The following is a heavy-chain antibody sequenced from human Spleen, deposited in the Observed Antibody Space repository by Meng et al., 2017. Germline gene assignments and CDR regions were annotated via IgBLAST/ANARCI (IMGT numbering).Heavy chain of an antibody. V-gene: IGHV1-2*02. D-gene: IGHD6-13*01. CDR2: INPNSGGT. J-gene: IGHJ5*02. Sequence: ASVKVSCKASGYTFTGYYMHWVRQAPGQGLEWMGWINPNSGGTHYTQNFQGRVTMTRDTSISTAYMELRRVRSDDTAVYYCARDRAAAGPFDPWGQGTLVTVSS. CDR1: GYTFTGYY. CDR3: ARDRAAAGPFDP.